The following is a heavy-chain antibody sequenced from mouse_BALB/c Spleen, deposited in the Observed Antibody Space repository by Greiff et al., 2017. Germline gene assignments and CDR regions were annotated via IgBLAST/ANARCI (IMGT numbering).Heavy chain of an antibody. CDR3: ARTTTHFDY. D-gene: IGHD5-5*01. Sequence: DVQLVESGPELVKPGASVKISCKASGYTFTDYNMHWVKQSHGKSLEWIGYIYPYNGGTGYNQKFKSKATLTVDNSSSTAYMELRSLTSEDSAVYYCARTTTHFDYWGQGTTLTVSS. CDR2: IYPYNGGT. J-gene: IGHJ2*01. CDR1: GYTFTDYN. V-gene: IGHV1S29*02.